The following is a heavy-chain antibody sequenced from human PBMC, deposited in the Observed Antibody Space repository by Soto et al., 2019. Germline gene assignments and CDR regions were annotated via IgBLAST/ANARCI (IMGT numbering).Heavy chain of an antibody. CDR1: GGSISSYY. J-gene: IGHJ5*02. Sequence: QVQLQESGPGLVKPSETLSLTCTVSGGSISSYYWSWIRQPPGKGLEWIGYIYYSGSTNYNPSLKSRVTISVDTSKNQFSLKLSSVTAADTAVYYCARSIDYGDLNSFAPWGQGTLVTVSS. CDR2: IYYSGST. D-gene: IGHD4-17*01. V-gene: IGHV4-59*01. CDR3: ARSIDYGDLNSFAP.